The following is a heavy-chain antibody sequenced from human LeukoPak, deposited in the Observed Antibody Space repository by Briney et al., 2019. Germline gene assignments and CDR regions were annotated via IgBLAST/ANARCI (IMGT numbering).Heavy chain of an antibody. CDR2: IYSGGST. Sequence: GGSLRLSCAASGFTVSSNYMSWVSQAPGKGLEWVSVIYSGGSTYYADSVKGRFTISRHNSKNTLYLQMNSLRAEDTAVYYCARGSGSYYIEFDYWGQGSLVTVSS. CDR3: ARGSGSYYIEFDY. D-gene: IGHD3-10*01. V-gene: IGHV3-53*04. J-gene: IGHJ4*02. CDR1: GFTVSSNY.